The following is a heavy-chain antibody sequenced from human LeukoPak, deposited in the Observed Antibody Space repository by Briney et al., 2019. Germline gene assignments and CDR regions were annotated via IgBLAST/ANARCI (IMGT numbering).Heavy chain of an antibody. D-gene: IGHD3-9*01. V-gene: IGHV3-30*04. CDR2: ISYDGSNK. CDR3: ARGMDYDILAGPPDY. J-gene: IGHJ4*02. Sequence: GGSLRLSCAASAFTFSSYAMHWVGQAPDKGLEGVALISYDGSNKEYADSVKGRFTISRDNSKNSLYLQMNSLRGEDTAVYYCARGMDYDILAGPPDYWGQGTLVTVSS. CDR1: AFTFSSYA.